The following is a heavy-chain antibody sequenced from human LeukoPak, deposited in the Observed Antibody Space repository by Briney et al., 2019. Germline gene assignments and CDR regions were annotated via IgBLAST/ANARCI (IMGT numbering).Heavy chain of an antibody. D-gene: IGHD3-16*01. CDR1: GFTFSSYA. Sequence: GGSLRLSCAASGFTFSSYAMSWVRQAPGKGLEWVSAISGSGGSTYYADSVKGRFTISRDNSKNTLYLQMNSLRVDDTAVYYWARVSVWYTKGSYGYWGQGTLVTVSS. V-gene: IGHV3-23*01. J-gene: IGHJ4*02. CDR2: ISGSGGST. CDR3: ARVSVWYTKGSYGY.